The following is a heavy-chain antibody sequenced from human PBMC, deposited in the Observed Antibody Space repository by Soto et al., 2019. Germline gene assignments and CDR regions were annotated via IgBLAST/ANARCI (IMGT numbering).Heavy chain of an antibody. CDR1: GYSISSGYY. Sequence: SETLSLTCAVSGYSISSGYYWGWIRQPPGKGLEWIGSIYHSGSTCYNPSLKSRVTISVDTSKNQFSLKLSSVTAADTAVYYCARVKYYYGSGSYYSKGPIDHWGQGTLVTVSS. CDR2: IYHSGST. CDR3: ARVKYYYGSGSYYSKGPIDH. V-gene: IGHV4-38-2*01. D-gene: IGHD3-10*01. J-gene: IGHJ4*02.